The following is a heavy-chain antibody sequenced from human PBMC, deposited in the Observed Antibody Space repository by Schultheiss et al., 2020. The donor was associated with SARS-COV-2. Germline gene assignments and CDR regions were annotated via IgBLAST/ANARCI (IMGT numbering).Heavy chain of an antibody. CDR2: ISYDGSNK. V-gene: IGHV3-30*03. CDR3: ATNLPKGP. CDR1: GFTFSSYS. Sequence: GGSLRLSCAASGFTFSSYSMNWVRQAPGKGLEWVAVISYDGSNKYYADSVKGRFTISRENAKNTLYLQMNSLRAEDTAVYYCATNLPKGPWGQGTLVTVSS. J-gene: IGHJ5*02.